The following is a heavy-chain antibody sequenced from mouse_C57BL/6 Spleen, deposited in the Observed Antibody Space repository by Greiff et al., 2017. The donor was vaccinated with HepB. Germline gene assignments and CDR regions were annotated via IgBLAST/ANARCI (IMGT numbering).Heavy chain of an antibody. CDR1: GYAFTNYL. D-gene: IGHD1-1*01. V-gene: IGHV1-54*01. CDR2: INPGSGGT. CDR3: ARDYSSSAWFAY. J-gene: IGHJ3*01. Sequence: VQLQQPGAELVRPGTSVKVSCKASGYAFTNYLIEWVKQRPGQGLEWIGVINPGSGGTNYNEKFKGKATLTADKSSSTAYMQLSSLTSEDSAVYFCARDYSSSAWFAYWGQGTLVTVSA.